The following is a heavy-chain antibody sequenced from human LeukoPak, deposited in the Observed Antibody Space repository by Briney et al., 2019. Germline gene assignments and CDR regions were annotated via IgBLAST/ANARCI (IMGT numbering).Heavy chain of an antibody. CDR3: ARDVQPYGSGSYYTYYYGMDV. D-gene: IGHD3-10*01. J-gene: IGHJ6*04. V-gene: IGHV3-48*03. CDR2: ISSSGSTI. Sequence: GGSLRLSCAASGFTFSSYEMDWVRQAPGKGLEWVSYISSSGSTIYYADSVKGRFTISRDNAKNSLYLQMNSLRAEDTAVYYCARDVQPYGSGSYYTYYYGMDVWGKGTTVTVSS. CDR1: GFTFSSYE.